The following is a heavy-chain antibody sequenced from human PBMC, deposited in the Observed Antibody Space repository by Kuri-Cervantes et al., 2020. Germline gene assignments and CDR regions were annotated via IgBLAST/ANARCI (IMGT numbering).Heavy chain of an antibody. CDR2: ISAYNGDT. D-gene: IGHD3-9*01. Sequence: ASVKVSCKASGYTFTSYGISWVRQAPGQGLEWMGWISAYNGDTNYAQKFQDRVTITRDRSMSTAYMELSSLRSEDTAMYYCARLLDYDILTGYYGGYDYWGQGTLVTVSS. CDR3: ARLLDYDILTGYYGGYDY. V-gene: IGHV1-18*01. CDR1: GYTFTSYG. J-gene: IGHJ4*02.